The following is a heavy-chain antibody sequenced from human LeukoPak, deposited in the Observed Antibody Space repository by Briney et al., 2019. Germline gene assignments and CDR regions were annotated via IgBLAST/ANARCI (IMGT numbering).Heavy chain of an antibody. V-gene: IGHV3-30*04. D-gene: IGHD3-10*01. CDR3: AREKVRWFGESRDAFDS. J-gene: IGHJ3*02. Sequence: SGGSLRFSCAASGFTFSSYAMHWVRQAPGKGLEWVAVISYDGSNKYYADSVKGRFTISRDNSKNTLYLQMNSLRAEDTAVYYCAREKVRWFGESRDAFDSWGQGTMVTVSS. CDR2: ISYDGSNK. CDR1: GFTFSSYA.